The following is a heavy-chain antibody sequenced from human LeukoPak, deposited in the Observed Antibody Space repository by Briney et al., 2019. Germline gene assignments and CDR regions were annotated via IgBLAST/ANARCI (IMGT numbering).Heavy chain of an antibody. CDR3: AIIGCYRGVCDFDV. CDR2: ISNSGI. J-gene: IGHJ3*01. V-gene: IGHV3-69-1*01. D-gene: IGHD2-21*01. CDR1: GMSLTDYY. Sequence: ETLSLTCGVSGMSLTDYYWTWVRQAPGKGLEWVSYISNSGILYADSVKGRFTISRDNARKSLYLQMNSLRAEDTAVYYCAIIGCYRGVCDFDVWGQGTMVAISS.